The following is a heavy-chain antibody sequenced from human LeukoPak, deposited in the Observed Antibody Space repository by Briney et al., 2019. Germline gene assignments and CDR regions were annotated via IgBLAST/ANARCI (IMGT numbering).Heavy chain of an antibody. CDR3: ASVMGGYNWFDP. Sequence: ASVKVSCKASGYTFIGYYMHWVRQAPGQGLEWMGWINPNSGGTNYAQKFQGRVTMTRDTSISTAYMELSRLRSDDTAVCYCASVMGGYNWFDPWGQGTLVTVSS. V-gene: IGHV1-2*02. J-gene: IGHJ5*02. CDR2: INPNSGGT. CDR1: GYTFIGYY. D-gene: IGHD1-26*01.